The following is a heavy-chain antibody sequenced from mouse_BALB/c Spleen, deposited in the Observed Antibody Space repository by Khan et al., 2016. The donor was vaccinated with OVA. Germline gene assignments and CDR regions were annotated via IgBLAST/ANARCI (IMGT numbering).Heavy chain of an antibody. CDR3: AQVGTYYVSFDY. V-gene: IGHV1S136*01. Sequence: EVKLEVSGPELVKPGASVRMSCKTSGYTFTSYVMHWVKQKPGLGLEWIGYIYPFNDDTKYNEKFKGKATLTSDKSSSTAYMELSSLTSEDSAVYYGAQVGTYYVSFDYWGQGTLVTVSA. D-gene: IGHD1-1*01. CDR1: GYTFTSYV. CDR2: IYPFNDDT. J-gene: IGHJ3*01.